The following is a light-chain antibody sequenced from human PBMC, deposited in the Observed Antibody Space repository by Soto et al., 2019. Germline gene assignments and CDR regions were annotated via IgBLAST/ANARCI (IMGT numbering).Light chain of an antibody. J-gene: IGKJ2*01. Sequence: EIVLTQSPATLSLSPGERATLSCRASQSVSSYLAWYQQKPGQAPRLLIYGASTRATGIPARFSGSGSGTEFTLTISSLQSEDFAVYYCQQYNNWPPFFSGGAMYTFGQGTKLEIK. CDR1: QSVSSY. CDR3: QQYNNWPPFFSGGAMYT. V-gene: IGKV3-15*01. CDR2: GAS.